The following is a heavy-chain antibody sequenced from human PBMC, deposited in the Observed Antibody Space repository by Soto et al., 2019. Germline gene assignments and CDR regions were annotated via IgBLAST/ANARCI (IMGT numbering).Heavy chain of an antibody. CDR2: IYWDDDK. V-gene: IGHV2-5*02. Sequence: QITLKESGPTLVKPTQTLTLTCTFSGFSLSTSGVGVGWIRQPPGKALAWLALIYWDDDKRYSPSLKSRPTNTKDTSHSQVVLTTPNMDPVDTATYYCAHTTTTYYDSSASHWGQGTLVTVSS. CDR1: GFSLSTSGVG. J-gene: IGHJ4*02. D-gene: IGHD3-22*01. CDR3: AHTTTTYYDSSASH.